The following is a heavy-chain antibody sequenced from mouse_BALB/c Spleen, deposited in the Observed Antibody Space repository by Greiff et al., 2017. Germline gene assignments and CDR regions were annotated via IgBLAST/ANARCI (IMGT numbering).Heavy chain of an antibody. D-gene: IGHD2-2*01. CDR3: AREGAYGYDGYYAMDY. J-gene: IGHJ4*01. V-gene: IGHV5-6-5*01. CDR2: ISSGGST. CDR1: GFTFSSYA. Sequence: EVMLVESGGGLVKPGGSLKLSCAASGFTFSSYAMSWVRQTPEKRLEWVASISSGGSTYYPDSVKGRFTISRDNARNILYLQMSSLRSEDTAMYYCAREGAYGYDGYYAMDYWGQGTSVTVSS.